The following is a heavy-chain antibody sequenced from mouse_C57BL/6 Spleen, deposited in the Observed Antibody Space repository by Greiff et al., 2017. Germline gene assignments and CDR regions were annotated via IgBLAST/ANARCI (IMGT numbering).Heavy chain of an antibody. Sequence: QVQLQQPGAELVKPGASVKMSCKASGYTFTSYWITWVKQRPGQGLEWIGDIYPGSGSTTYNEKFKSKATLTVDTSSSTAYMQLSSLTSEDSAVYYCARSGNWDDAMDYWGQGTSVTVSS. V-gene: IGHV1-55*01. J-gene: IGHJ4*01. D-gene: IGHD4-1*01. CDR1: GYTFTSYW. CDR3: ARSGNWDDAMDY. CDR2: IYPGSGST.